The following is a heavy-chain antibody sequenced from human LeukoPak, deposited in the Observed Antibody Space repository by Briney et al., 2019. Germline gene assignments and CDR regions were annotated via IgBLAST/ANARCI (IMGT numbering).Heavy chain of an antibody. Sequence: GGSLRLSCAASGFTFSSYGMHWVRQAPGKGLEWVAVIWYDGSNKYYADSVKGRFTISRDNSKNTLYLQMNSLRAEDTAVYYCAREPHYGDYVYVDYWGQGTLVTVSS. D-gene: IGHD4-17*01. V-gene: IGHV3-33*01. CDR2: IWYDGSNK. J-gene: IGHJ4*02. CDR1: GFTFSSYG. CDR3: AREPHYGDYVYVDY.